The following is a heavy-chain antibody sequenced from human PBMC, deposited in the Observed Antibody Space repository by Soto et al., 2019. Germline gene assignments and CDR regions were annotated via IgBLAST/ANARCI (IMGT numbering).Heavy chain of an antibody. CDR3: AHRPPFYDFWSGYHHTYNWFDP. V-gene: IGHV2-5*01. CDR2: ILWNDDK. J-gene: IGHJ5*02. Sequence: QITLKESGPTLVKPTQTLTLTCTFSGFSLSTSGEGVGWLRQPPGKALEGLALILWNDDKRYSPSLKSRLTITRDTSKNQVVLTMTNMDPVDTGTYYCAHRPPFYDFWSGYHHTYNWFDPWGQGTLVIVSS. CDR1: GFSLSTSGEG. D-gene: IGHD3-3*01.